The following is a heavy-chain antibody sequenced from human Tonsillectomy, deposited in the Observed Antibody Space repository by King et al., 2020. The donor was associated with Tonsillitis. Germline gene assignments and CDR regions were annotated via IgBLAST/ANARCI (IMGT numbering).Heavy chain of an antibody. CDR2: TAWDAYT. J-gene: IGHJ4*02. D-gene: IGHD3-3*01. CDR1: GFSPSASGMR. CDR3: ARLDFWSGQDY. V-gene: IGHV2-70*04. Sequence: VTLKESGPALVKPTQTLTLTCTFSGFSPSASGMRVNLIRQPPGKALGWLARTAWDAYTFYSTSLKTRLTLSKYASKNQVFLTMTNMDPVDTATYYCARLDFWSGQDYWGQGTLVTVSS.